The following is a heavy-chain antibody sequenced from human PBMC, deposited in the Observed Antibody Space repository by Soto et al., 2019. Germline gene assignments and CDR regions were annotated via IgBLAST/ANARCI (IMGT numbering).Heavy chain of an antibody. CDR3: ARVFAGSFDY. J-gene: IGHJ4*02. CDR2: IYYTGKT. Sequence: SETLSLTCTVSGGSLSSGGYYWSWLRQLPGKGLEWIGYIYYTGKTYYNPALKSRLAMSVDTSKNQFSLKLSSVTAADSALYYCARVFAGSFDYWGQGTLVTVSS. D-gene: IGHD2-21*01. CDR1: GGSLSSGGYY. V-gene: IGHV4-31*03.